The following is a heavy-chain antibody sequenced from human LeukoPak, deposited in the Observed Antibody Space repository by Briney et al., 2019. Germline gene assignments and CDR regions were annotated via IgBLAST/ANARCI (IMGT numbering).Heavy chain of an antibody. CDR1: GFTFTDYA. Sequence: GGSLRLSCAASGFTFTDYAMSWVRQAPEKGLEWVSTISHSGGGTYYAESVKGRFTISRDNSKNTVYLQMNSLRAEDTAVYYCARAPRYSGSYLDYWGQGTLVTVSS. CDR2: ISHSGGGT. CDR3: ARAPRYSGSYLDY. V-gene: IGHV3-23*01. J-gene: IGHJ4*02. D-gene: IGHD1-26*01.